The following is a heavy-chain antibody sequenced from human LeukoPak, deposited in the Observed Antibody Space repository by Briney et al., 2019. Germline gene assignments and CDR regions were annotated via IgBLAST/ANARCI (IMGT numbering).Heavy chain of an antibody. CDR2: IYHTGTT. Sequence: PSETLSLTCTVSGYSIISDYYWGWIRQPPGKELEWIGSIYHTGTTYYNPSLRSRVTISVDTSKNQFSLKLSSVTAADTAVYYCARLGGEATLYFDYWGQGTLVTVSS. CDR1: GYSIISDYY. J-gene: IGHJ4*02. V-gene: IGHV4-38-2*02. CDR3: ARLGGEATLYFDY. D-gene: IGHD3-16*01.